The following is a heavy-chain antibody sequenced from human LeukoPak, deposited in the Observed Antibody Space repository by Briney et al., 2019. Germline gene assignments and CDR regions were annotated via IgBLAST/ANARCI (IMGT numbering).Heavy chain of an antibody. CDR3: VRDGSGSDFSLDY. D-gene: IGHD3-10*01. J-gene: IGHJ4*02. CDR1: GFNFDNYY. V-gene: IGHV3-7*04. Sequence: VGSLRLSCVGSGFNFDNYYMSWVRQAPGKGLEWVADIRLDGSDVYNVDSVRGRFTISRDNAKNSVFLQMNSLKDEDTAVYYCVRDGSGSDFSLDYWGQGTLVPVSS. CDR2: IRLDGSDV.